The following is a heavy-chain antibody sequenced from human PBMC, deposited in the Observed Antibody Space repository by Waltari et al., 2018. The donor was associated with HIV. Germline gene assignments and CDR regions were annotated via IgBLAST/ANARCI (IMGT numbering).Heavy chain of an antibody. CDR1: GGSFSPYY. V-gene: IGHV4-34*01. CDR3: ARRRQVVSQPFDY. D-gene: IGHD3-22*01. CDR2: VNQGGNS. Sequence: QVQLQQWGAGLLKPSETLSLTCAVYGGSFSPYYWSWVRQPPGKGLEWIGEVNQGGNSKYNPSLESRVSVTFDTSKNQFSRNLDSVPAADTAVYFCARRRQVVSQPFDYWGQGTPVIVSS. J-gene: IGHJ4*02.